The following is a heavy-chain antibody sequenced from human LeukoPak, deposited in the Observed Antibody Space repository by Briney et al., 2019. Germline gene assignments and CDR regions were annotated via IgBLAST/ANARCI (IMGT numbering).Heavy chain of an antibody. D-gene: IGHD6-19*01. V-gene: IGHV5-51*01. CDR1: GYMFTNYW. CDR2: IYVDDFDT. Sequence: GESLKISFRGSGYMFTNYWIAWGPQMPGKGLEWMGMIYVDDFDTRYTPSFQGQVTISADKSIRTAYIQWSSLKASATAMYYCASPDSGWYFDLWGQGTLVTVS. J-gene: IGHJ4*02. CDR3: ASPDSGWYFDL.